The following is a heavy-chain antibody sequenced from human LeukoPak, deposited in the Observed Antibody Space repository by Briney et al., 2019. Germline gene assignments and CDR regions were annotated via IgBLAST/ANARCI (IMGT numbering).Heavy chain of an antibody. D-gene: IGHD5-18*01. CDR1: GFTFSSYG. CDR3: ARDSKPRSYGYKPIDY. J-gene: IGHJ4*02. Sequence: PGRSLRLSCAASGFTFSSYGMHWVRQAPGKGREWGAVIWYDGSNKYYADSVKGRFTISRDNSKNTLYLQRNSLRAEDTAVYYCARDSKPRSYGYKPIDYWGQGTLVTVSS. CDR2: IWYDGSNK. V-gene: IGHV3-33*01.